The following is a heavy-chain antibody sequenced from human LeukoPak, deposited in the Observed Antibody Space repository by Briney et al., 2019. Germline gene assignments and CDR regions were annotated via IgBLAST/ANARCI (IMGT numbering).Heavy chain of an antibody. CDR3: AKDLMRGSSSWDSFDY. J-gene: IGHJ4*02. Sequence: GSLRLSCAASGFTFSSYAMSWVRQAPGKGLEWVSAISGSGGSTYYADSVKGRFTISRDNSKNTLYLQMNSLRAEDTAVYYCAKDLMRGSSSWDSFDYWGQGTLVTVSS. CDR1: GFTFSSYA. CDR2: ISGSGGST. D-gene: IGHD6-13*01. V-gene: IGHV3-23*01.